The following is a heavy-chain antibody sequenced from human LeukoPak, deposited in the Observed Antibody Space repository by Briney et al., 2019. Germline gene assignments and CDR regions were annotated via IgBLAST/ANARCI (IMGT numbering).Heavy chain of an antibody. Sequence: GASVKVSCKASGYTFTDYYMHWVRQAPGQGLEWLAWINPNNGVTNYAQKFQGRVTMTRDTSINTAYMELSRLRSDDTAVYYCAREGNTAINTNWFDPWGQGTLVTVSS. J-gene: IGHJ5*02. V-gene: IGHV1-2*02. D-gene: IGHD5-18*01. CDR2: INPNNGVT. CDR1: GYTFTDYY. CDR3: AREGNTAINTNWFDP.